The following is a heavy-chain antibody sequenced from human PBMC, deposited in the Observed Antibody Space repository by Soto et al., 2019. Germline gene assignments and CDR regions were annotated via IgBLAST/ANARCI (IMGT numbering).Heavy chain of an antibody. CDR1: GYTLTELS. CDR3: ATVGVSPAINMIVVVNDAFDI. J-gene: IGHJ3*02. Sequence: ASVKVSCKVSGYTLTELSMHWVRQAPGKGLEWMGGFDPEDGETIYAQKFQGRVTMTEDTSTDTAYMELSSLRSEDTAVDYCATVGVSPAINMIVVVNDAFDIWGQGTMVTVSS. D-gene: IGHD3-22*01. V-gene: IGHV1-24*01. CDR2: FDPEDGET.